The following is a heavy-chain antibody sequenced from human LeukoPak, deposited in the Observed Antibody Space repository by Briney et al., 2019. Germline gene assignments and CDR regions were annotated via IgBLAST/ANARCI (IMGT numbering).Heavy chain of an antibody. CDR2: IIPIFGTA. Sequence: SVKVSCKSSGGTFSSYAISWVRQAPGQGPEWMGRIIPIFGTATYAEKFQGRVTITTAESTSTAYMELSSLRSEDTAVYYCARESVPPYCGGDCCLDYWGQGTLVTVSS. CDR3: ARESVPPYCGGDCCLDY. D-gene: IGHD2-21*02. V-gene: IGHV1-69*05. J-gene: IGHJ4*02. CDR1: GGTFSSYA.